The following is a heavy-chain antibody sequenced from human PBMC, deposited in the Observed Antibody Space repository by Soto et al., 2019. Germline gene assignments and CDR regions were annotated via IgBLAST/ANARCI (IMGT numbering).Heavy chain of an antibody. CDR2: IFHTGTT. J-gene: IGHJ5*02. D-gene: IGHD3-3*01. Sequence: SETLSLTCAVSNYSITSGFYWGWLRQPPGKGLEWIGSIFHTGTTYYQPSLKSRVSMSLDRSKNQFSLTLRSVTAADTAVYYCARGSYTIFGVVIRRNWFDPWGQGTLVTVSS. CDR3: ARGSYTIFGVVIRRNWFDP. CDR1: NYSITSGFY. V-gene: IGHV4-38-2*01.